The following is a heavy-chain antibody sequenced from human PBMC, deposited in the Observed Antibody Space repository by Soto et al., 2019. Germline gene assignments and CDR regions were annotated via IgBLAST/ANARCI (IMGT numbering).Heavy chain of an antibody. J-gene: IGHJ2*01. CDR1: GSTFGSSG. CDR2: LVPIYRTA. CDR3: VNDSRADLRSFRAQRTPDL. V-gene: IGHV1-69*13. Sequence: SGKVSCEAWGSTFGSSGLNWVRPAPSQGLEWVGGLVPIYRTADYAQKFQGRVTITAAEAAGTSYMELRSLKSQDTAVYYCVNDSRADLRSFRAQRTPDL. D-gene: IGHD3-3*01.